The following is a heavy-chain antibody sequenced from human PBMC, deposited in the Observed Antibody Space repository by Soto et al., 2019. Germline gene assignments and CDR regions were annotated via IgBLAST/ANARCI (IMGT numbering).Heavy chain of an antibody. J-gene: IGHJ4*02. D-gene: IGHD1-1*01. CDR3: VRVVEDATGHTDFDS. CDR1: GGSIDNSHSF. V-gene: IGHV4-39*01. Sequence: TSETLSLTCAVSGGSIDNSHSFWGWVRQPPGRGLEWLGRVYYGGGTYYTPSLKSRVTVSVDTSKNQVSLRVRSVTVADTAMCYCVRVVEDATGHTDFDSWGQGIVVTVSS. CDR2: VYYGGGT.